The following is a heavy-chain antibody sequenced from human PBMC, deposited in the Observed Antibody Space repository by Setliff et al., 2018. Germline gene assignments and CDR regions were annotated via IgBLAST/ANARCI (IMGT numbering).Heavy chain of an antibody. CDR3: VRDDADNYDAFEN. CDR2: IKQDGSTK. J-gene: IGHJ3*02. D-gene: IGHD3-22*01. CDR1: GFSFSRHW. V-gene: IGHV3-7*01. Sequence: QSGGSLRLSCVVSGFSFSRHWMSWVRQAPGKGLEWVADIKQDGSTKYYLDSVKGRFTISRDNAKRSLYLQMNGLRADDTGVYYCVRDDADNYDAFENWGQGTLVTVSS.